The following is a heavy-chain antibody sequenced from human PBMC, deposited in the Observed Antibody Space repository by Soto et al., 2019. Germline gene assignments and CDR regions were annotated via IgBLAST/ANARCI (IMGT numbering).Heavy chain of an antibody. D-gene: IGHD6-13*01. CDR3: ARDTGAAGTMEYYFDY. Sequence: PSETLSPTCTVSGGSVSSGSYYWSWIRQPPGKGLEWIGYIYYSGSTNYNPSLKSRVTISVDTSKNQFSLKLSSVTAADTAVYYCARDTGAAGTMEYYFDYWGQGTLVTSPQ. J-gene: IGHJ4*02. V-gene: IGHV4-61*01. CDR1: GGSVSSGSYY. CDR2: IYYSGST.